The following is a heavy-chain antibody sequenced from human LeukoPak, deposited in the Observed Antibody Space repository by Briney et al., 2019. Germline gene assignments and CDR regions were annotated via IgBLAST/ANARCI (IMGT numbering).Heavy chain of an antibody. CDR2: ISYDGSNK. D-gene: IGHD2-2*01. CDR1: GFTFSSYG. J-gene: IGHJ4*02. CDR3: ARDFGGYCSSSNCYLGWLDY. V-gene: IGHV3-30*03. Sequence: GGSLRLSCGTSGFTFSSYGMHWVRQAPGKGLEWVAVISYDGSNKYYADSVKGRFTISRDNSKNTLYLQMNSLRAEDTAVYYCARDFGGYCSSSNCYLGWLDYWGQGTLVTVSS.